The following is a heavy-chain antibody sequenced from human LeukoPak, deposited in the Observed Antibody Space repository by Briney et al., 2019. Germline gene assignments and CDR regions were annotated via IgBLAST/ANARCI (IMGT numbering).Heavy chain of an antibody. CDR1: GGSISSGGYY. V-gene: IGHV4-31*03. J-gene: IGHJ4*02. Sequence: PSETLSLTCTVSGGSISSGGYYWSWIRQHPGKGLEWIGYIYYSGSTYYNPSLKSRVTISVDTSKNQFSLKLSSVTAADTAVYYCAWYRMVRGVISLDYWGQGTLVTVSS. D-gene: IGHD3-10*01. CDR2: IYYSGST. CDR3: AWYRMVRGVISLDY.